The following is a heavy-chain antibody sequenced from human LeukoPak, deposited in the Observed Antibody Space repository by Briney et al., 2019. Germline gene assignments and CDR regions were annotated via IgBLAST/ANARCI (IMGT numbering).Heavy chain of an antibody. J-gene: IGHJ5*02. Sequence: SETLSLTCAVSGASITSSNYYWGWVRQSPGKGLEWIGNIYSSGNTYYNPSLKSRVTISVDTSKNQFSLKLSSVTAADTAVYYCARGIRQWGMAPRFDPWGQGTLVTVSS. CDR3: ARGIRQWGMAPRFDP. D-gene: IGHD3-16*01. V-gene: IGHV4-39*07. CDR2: IYSSGNT. CDR1: GASITSSNYY.